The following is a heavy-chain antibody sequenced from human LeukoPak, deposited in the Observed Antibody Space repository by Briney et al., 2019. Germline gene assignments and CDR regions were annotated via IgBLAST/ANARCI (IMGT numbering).Heavy chain of an antibody. Sequence: SETLSLTCTVSGGSISSYYWSWIRQPPGKGLEWIGYIYYSGSTNYNPSLKSRVTISGDTSKNQFSLKLSSVTAADTAVYYCASLPINYYDSSGYYWGQGTLVTVSS. D-gene: IGHD3-22*01. CDR3: ASLPINYYDSSGYY. V-gene: IGHV4-59*08. CDR1: GGSISSYY. CDR2: IYYSGST. J-gene: IGHJ4*02.